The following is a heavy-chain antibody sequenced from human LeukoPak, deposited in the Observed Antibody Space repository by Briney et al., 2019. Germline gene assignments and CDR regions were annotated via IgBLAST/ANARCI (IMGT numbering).Heavy chain of an antibody. D-gene: IGHD3-22*01. V-gene: IGHV3-30*04. CDR1: GFTLSSHA. Sequence: GRSLRLSCAASGFTLSSHAMHWVRQAPGKGLEWVAVIWYDGSKKYYGDSVKGRFTISRDNSKNTLYVQMNSLRAEDTAVYYCAKDLDSSGYYFDYWGQGTLVTVSS. J-gene: IGHJ4*02. CDR3: AKDLDSSGYYFDY. CDR2: IWYDGSKK.